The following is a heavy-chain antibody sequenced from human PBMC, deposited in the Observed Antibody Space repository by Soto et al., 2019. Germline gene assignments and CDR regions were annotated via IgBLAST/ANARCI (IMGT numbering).Heavy chain of an antibody. CDR1: GGSISSSSYY. Sequence: QLQLQESGPGLVKPSETLSLTCSVSGGSISSSSYYWGWIRQPPGKGLEWIGRFYSSGSTYYNPCLKRRVHTSVGTPKTQFSLTLSSVTAADTAVYYCARHIAPQTTCGGDCPYYFDYWGQGTLVTVSS. J-gene: IGHJ4*02. D-gene: IGHD2-21*02. CDR2: FYSSGST. CDR3: ARHIAPQTTCGGDCPYYFDY. V-gene: IGHV4-39*01.